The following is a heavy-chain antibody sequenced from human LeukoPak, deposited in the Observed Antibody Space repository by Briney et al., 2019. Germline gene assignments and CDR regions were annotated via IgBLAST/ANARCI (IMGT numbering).Heavy chain of an antibody. J-gene: IGHJ2*01. CDR3: ARNYYEHGFDL. Sequence: ASVKVSCKASGYTFTSYYMHWVRQAPGQGLEWMGIINPSGGSTSYAQKFQGKVTMTRDTSTSTVYMELSSLRSEDTAVYYCARNYYEHGFDLWGRGTLVTVSS. V-gene: IGHV1-46*01. D-gene: IGHD3-22*01. CDR2: INPSGGST. CDR1: GYTFTSYY.